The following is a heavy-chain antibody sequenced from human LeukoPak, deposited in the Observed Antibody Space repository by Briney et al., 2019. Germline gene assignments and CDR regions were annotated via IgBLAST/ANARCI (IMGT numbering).Heavy chain of an antibody. J-gene: IGHJ4*02. CDR2: IYTSGST. CDR1: GGSISSGSYY. CDR3: ARTPGGIGFDY. Sequence: PSETLSLTCTVSGGSISSGSYYWSWIRQPAGKGLGWIGRIYTSGSTNYNPSLKSRVTISVDTSKNQFSLKLSSVTAADTAVYYCARTPGGIGFDYWGQGTLVTVSS. D-gene: IGHD3-16*01. V-gene: IGHV4-61*02.